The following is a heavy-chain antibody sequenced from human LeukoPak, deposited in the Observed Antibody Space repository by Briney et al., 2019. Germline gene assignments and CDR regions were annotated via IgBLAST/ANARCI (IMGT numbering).Heavy chain of an antibody. Sequence: SETLSLTCTVSGGSISSSSYYWGWIRQPPGKGLEWIGSIYYSGSTYYNPSLKSRVTISVDTSKNQFSLKLSSVTAADTAVYYCARRDYYGSGSNFDYWGQGTLVTVSS. V-gene: IGHV4-39*07. D-gene: IGHD3-10*01. CDR2: IYYSGST. J-gene: IGHJ4*02. CDR3: ARRDYYGSGSNFDY. CDR1: GGSISSSSYY.